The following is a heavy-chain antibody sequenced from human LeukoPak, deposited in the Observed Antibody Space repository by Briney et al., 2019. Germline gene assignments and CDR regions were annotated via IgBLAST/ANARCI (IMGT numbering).Heavy chain of an antibody. Sequence: GESLKISGKCSGDSFTSYWIGWVRQVPGKGLEWMGIIYPSDSDTRYSPSFQGQVTISADKSISTAYLQWSSLKASDTAMYYCARLEAARPSYGMDVWGQGTTVTVSS. CDR1: GDSFTSYW. J-gene: IGHJ6*02. V-gene: IGHV5-51*01. CDR2: IYPSDSDT. D-gene: IGHD6-6*01. CDR3: ARLEAARPSYGMDV.